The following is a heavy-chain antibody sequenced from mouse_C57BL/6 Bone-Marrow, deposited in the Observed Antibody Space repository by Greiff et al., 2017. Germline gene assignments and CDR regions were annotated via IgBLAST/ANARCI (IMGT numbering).Heavy chain of an antibody. D-gene: IGHD1-1*01. CDR1: GYTFTSYG. CDR2: IYPRSGNT. Sequence: QVQLKQSGAELARPGASVKLSCKASGYTFTSYGISWVKQRPGQGLEWIGEIYPRSGNTYYNEKFKGKATLAADKSSTAAYVELRSLTSEDSAVYFCAGTYCYSSSYLDYWGQGTTLTVSS. CDR3: AGTYCYSSSYLDY. J-gene: IGHJ2*01. V-gene: IGHV1-81*01.